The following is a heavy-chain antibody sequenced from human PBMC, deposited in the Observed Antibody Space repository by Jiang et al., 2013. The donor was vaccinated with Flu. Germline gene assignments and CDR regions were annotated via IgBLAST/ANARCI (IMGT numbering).Heavy chain of an antibody. D-gene: IGHD1-26*01. CDR3: ARVKGYSGSYSFDY. J-gene: IGHJ4*02. CDR2: IYYIGKH. Sequence: LEWIGYIYYIGKHQLQPSLKSRVTISVDTSKNQFSLKLSSVTAADTAVYYCARVKGYSGSYSFDYWGQGTLVTVSS. V-gene: IGHV4-59*01.